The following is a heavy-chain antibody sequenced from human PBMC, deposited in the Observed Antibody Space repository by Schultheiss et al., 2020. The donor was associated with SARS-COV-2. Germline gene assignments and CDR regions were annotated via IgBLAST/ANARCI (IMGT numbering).Heavy chain of an antibody. D-gene: IGHD3-10*01. CDR2: ISGTGTTK. CDR1: GFTFSDYY. J-gene: IGHJ3*02. CDR3: AREGGVIIGDAFDI. V-gene: IGHV3-11*04. Sequence: GESLKISCAASGFTFSDYYMSWIRQAPGKGLEWVSYISGTGTTKYYADSVKGRFTISRDNAKNSLFLLMNSLRADDTAVYYCAREGGVIIGDAFDIWGQGTMVTVAS.